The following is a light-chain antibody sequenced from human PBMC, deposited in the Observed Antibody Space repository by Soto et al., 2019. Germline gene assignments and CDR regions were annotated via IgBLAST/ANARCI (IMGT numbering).Light chain of an antibody. CDR1: NIGSKS. J-gene: IGLJ3*02. CDR3: QLLDISSGHVV. CDR2: YDS. V-gene: IGLV3-21*01. Sequence: SYELTQPPSVSVAPGKTASVACGGSNIGSKSVHWYQKKSGQAPVLVMYYDSDRPSGIPERFSGSNSGNAATLTISRVEAGDEADYYCQLLDISSGHVVFGGGTKLTVL.